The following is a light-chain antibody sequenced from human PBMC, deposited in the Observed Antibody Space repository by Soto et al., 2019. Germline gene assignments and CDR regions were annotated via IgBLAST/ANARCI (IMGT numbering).Light chain of an antibody. Sequence: DIVMTQSPATLSVSPGRRPTLSCMASQSVSSNLAWYQQKPGQAPRLIIYGASTRATGIPARFSGSGSGTEFTLTISSLQSEDFAVYYCQQYNNWPPITFGQGTRLEIK. J-gene: IGKJ5*01. CDR2: GAS. V-gene: IGKV3-15*01. CDR3: QQYNNWPPIT. CDR1: QSVSSN.